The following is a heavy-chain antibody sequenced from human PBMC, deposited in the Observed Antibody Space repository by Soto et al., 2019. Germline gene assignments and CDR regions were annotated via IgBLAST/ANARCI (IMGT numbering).Heavy chain of an antibody. Sequence: HPGGSLRLSCAASGFSFTKFAMSWVRQAPGKGLEWVAGIGASGDITWYADSVKGRLSISRDNSKNTLYLQLNSLRFEDTAVYYCAKDDFTDRGDGYFDYWGPGTLVTVYS. J-gene: IGHJ4*02. V-gene: IGHV3-23*01. CDR1: GFSFTKFA. D-gene: IGHD2-21*02. CDR2: IGASGDIT. CDR3: AKDDFTDRGDGYFDY.